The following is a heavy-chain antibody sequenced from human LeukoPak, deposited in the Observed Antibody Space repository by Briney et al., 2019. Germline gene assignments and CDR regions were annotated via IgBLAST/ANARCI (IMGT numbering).Heavy chain of an antibody. CDR2: FYYSGST. V-gene: IGHV4-39*01. D-gene: IGHD1-26*01. CDR3: ARFGGTYYGDFDY. CDR1: GGSISSSSYY. J-gene: IGHJ4*02. Sequence: SETLSLTCTVSGGSISSSSYYWGWIRQPPGKGLEWIGSFYYSGSTYYNPSLKSRVTISVDTSKNQFSLKLSSVTAADTAAYYCARFGGTYYGDFDYWGQGTLVTVSS.